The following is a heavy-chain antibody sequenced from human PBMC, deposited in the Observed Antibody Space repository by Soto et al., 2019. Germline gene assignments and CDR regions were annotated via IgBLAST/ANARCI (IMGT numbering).Heavy chain of an antibody. CDR2: ISYDGSNK. V-gene: IGHV3-30-3*01. D-gene: IGHD6-13*01. Sequence: GGSLRLSCAASGFTFSSYAMHWVRQAPGKGLEWVAVISYDGSNKYYADSVKGRFTISRDNSKNTLYLQMNSLRAEDTAVYYCASNFLRIAAAAYYYYYGMDVWGQGTTVTVSS. CDR3: ASNFLRIAAAAYYYYYGMDV. J-gene: IGHJ6*02. CDR1: GFTFSSYA.